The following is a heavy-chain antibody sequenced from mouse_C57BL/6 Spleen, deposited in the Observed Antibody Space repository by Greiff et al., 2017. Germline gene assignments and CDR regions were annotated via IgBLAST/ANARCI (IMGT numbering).Heavy chain of an antibody. CDR2: ISSGGDYI. J-gene: IGHJ3*01. V-gene: IGHV5-9-1*02. D-gene: IGHD2-4*01. CDR1: GFTFSNYA. Sequence: EVKLVETGEGLVKPGGSLKLSCAASGFTFSNYAMSWVRQTPEQRLEWVAYISSGGDYIYYADTVKGRFTISRDNARNTHYLQMSRLESEDTAMYYCTRDWGYDYDDGGAYWGQGTLVTVSA. CDR3: TRDWGYDYDDGGAY.